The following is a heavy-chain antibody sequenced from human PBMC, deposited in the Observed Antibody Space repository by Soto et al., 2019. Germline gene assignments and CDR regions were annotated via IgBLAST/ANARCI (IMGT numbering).Heavy chain of an antibody. CDR1: GYTFSDYY. Sequence: ASVKVSWKASGYTFSDYYIHWVRQATGQGLEWMGWINPNSGGTKYAPKFQGGVTMTRDTSITTAYMELSRLRSGDTAVYYCAREPATAKPEGVDFWGQGTLVTVSS. CDR2: INPNSGGT. V-gene: IGHV1-2*02. D-gene: IGHD1-1*01. CDR3: AREPATAKPEGVDF. J-gene: IGHJ4*02.